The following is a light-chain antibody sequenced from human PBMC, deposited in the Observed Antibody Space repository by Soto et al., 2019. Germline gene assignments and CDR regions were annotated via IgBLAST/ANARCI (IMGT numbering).Light chain of an antibody. Sequence: ENVLTQSPGTLSLSPGERATLSCRASQSVTSNFLAWYQQKPGQAPRLLIYGASTRAAGVPDRFSGSGSGTDFTLIITRLEPEDFAVYYCQQYGRSPLLYTFGQGTKLGVK. J-gene: IGKJ2*01. CDR1: QSVTSNF. CDR2: GAS. CDR3: QQYGRSPLLYT. V-gene: IGKV3-20*01.